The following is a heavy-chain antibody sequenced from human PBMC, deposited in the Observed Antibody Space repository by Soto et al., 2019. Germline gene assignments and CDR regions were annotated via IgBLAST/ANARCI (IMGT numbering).Heavy chain of an antibody. J-gene: IGHJ4*02. V-gene: IGHV5-51*01. CDR3: ARPSDVGLASSFEY. CDR2: IYPGNSNT. CDR1: GYSFSKYW. Sequence: PGEALKISCQGSGYSFSKYWIGWVRQMPGTGLEWLGIIYPGNSNTRYSPSFEGQVTMSADKSINTAYLQWSSLRASDTAIYFCARPSDVGLASSFEYWGQGTQVTVSS.